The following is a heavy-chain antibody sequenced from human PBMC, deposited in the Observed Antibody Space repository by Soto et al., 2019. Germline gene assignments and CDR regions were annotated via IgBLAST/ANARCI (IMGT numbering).Heavy chain of an antibody. D-gene: IGHD1-26*01. CDR1: GGSFSSDSFI. CDR3: ARDHKWDGMDV. CDR2: INYSGTT. Sequence: QVQLQESGPGLVKPSQTLSLTCSVSGGSFSSDSFIWSWVRQFPGKGLEWIGYINYSGTTYYNPSLRSRITMSVDTSKNQFSLNLSSVTAGDTAVYYCARDHKWDGMDVWGQGTTVTVSS. J-gene: IGHJ6*02. V-gene: IGHV4-31*03.